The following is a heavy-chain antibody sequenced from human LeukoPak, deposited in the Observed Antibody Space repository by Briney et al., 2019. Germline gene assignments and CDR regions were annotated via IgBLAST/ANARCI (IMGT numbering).Heavy chain of an antibody. CDR2: INPNSGGT. J-gene: IGHJ6*03. V-gene: IGHV1-2*02. CDR1: GYTFTGYY. D-gene: IGHD4-17*01. CDR3: ARALDGDYYMDV. Sequence: ASVKVSCKASGYTFTGYYMHWVRQAPGQGLEWMGWINPNSGGTNYAQKFQGRVTMTRDTSISTAYMELSGLRSDDTAVYYCARALDGDYYMDVWGKGTTVTVSS.